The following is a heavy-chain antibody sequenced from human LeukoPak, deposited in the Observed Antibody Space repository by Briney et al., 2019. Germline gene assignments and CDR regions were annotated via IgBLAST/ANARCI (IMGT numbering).Heavy chain of an antibody. CDR2: IYYSGST. CDR3: ARGGTAVIAPYAFDI. CDR1: GGSISSYY. Sequence: SETLSLTCTVSGGSISSYYWSWIRQPPGKGLEWIGYIYYSGSTNCNPSVKSRVAMSVDTSKKQFPLKLSSLTAADTAVYYCARGGTAVIAPYAFDIWGQGTMVTVSS. V-gene: IGHV4-59*01. J-gene: IGHJ3*02. D-gene: IGHD4-23*01.